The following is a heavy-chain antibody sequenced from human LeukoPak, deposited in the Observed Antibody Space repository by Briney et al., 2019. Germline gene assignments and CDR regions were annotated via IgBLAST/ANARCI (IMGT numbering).Heavy chain of an antibody. CDR2: ISSSGSTI. D-gene: IGHD3-10*01. J-gene: IGHJ3*02. V-gene: IGHV3-48*03. CDR1: GFTFSSYE. CDR3: ARARGLDAFDI. Sequence: GGSLRLSCAASGFTFSSYEMNWVRQAPGKGLEWVSYISSSGSTIYYADSVKGRFTISRDNAKNSLYLQMNSLRAEDTAVYYCARARGLDAFDIWGQGTMVTVSS.